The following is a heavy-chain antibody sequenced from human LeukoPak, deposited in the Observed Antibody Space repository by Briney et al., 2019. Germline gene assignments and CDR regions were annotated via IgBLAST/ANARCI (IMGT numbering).Heavy chain of an antibody. Sequence: SQTLSLTCTVSGGSISSGDYYWSWIRQPPGKGLEWIGYIYYSGSTYYNPSLKSRVTISVDTSKNQSSLKLSSVTAADTAVYYCARKYCSSTSCYPDFWGQGTLVTVSS. CDR3: ARKYCSSTSCYPDF. D-gene: IGHD2-2*01. V-gene: IGHV4-30-4*08. CDR2: IYYSGST. J-gene: IGHJ4*02. CDR1: GGSISSGDYY.